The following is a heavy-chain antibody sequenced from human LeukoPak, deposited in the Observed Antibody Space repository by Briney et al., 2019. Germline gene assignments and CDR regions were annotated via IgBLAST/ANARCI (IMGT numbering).Heavy chain of an antibody. J-gene: IGHJ3*02. Sequence: PGGSLRLTCAASGFTFSSCWMSWVRQAPGKGLEWVANIKRDGSETYYVDSVKGRFTISRDNAKNSLFLQMNTLRAEDTAVYYCARRLIAATATSAFDIWGQGTMVTVSS. D-gene: IGHD6-13*01. CDR1: GFTFSSCW. CDR2: IKRDGSET. V-gene: IGHV3-7*01. CDR3: ARRLIAATATSAFDI.